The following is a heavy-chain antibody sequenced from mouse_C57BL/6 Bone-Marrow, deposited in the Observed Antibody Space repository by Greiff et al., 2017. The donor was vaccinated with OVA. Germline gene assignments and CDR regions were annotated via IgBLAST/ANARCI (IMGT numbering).Heavy chain of an antibody. CDR3: ARGTNTGTHY. Sequence: QVQLQQSGAELVKPGASVKLSCKASGYTFTSYWMQWVKQRPGQGLEWIGEIDPSDSYTNYNQKFKGKATLTVDTSSSTAYMQLSSLTSEDSAVYYCARGTNTGTHYWGQGTTLTVSS. V-gene: IGHV1-50*01. CDR2: IDPSDSYT. D-gene: IGHD4-1*01. CDR1: GYTFTSYW. J-gene: IGHJ2*01.